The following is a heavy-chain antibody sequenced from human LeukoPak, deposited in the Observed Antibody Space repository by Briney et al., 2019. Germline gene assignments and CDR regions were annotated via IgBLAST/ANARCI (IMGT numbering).Heavy chain of an antibody. Sequence: GGSLRLSCAASGISLSSLWMSWFRQAPGKGLEWVADIRQDGSDEHYVASVKGRFTISRDSTSLFLQMNSLRAEDTAVYYCAGGQGWHFDLWGRGTLITVSS. D-gene: IGHD2-15*01. J-gene: IGHJ2*01. CDR2: IRQDGSDE. CDR1: GISLSSLW. V-gene: IGHV3-7*01. CDR3: AGGQGWHFDL.